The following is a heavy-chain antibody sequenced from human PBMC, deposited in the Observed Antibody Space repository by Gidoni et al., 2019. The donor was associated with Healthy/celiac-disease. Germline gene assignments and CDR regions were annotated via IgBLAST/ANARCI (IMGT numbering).Heavy chain of an antibody. CDR2: INHSGST. CDR1: GGSFSGYY. J-gene: IGHJ2*01. CDR3: ARDFYGRRRGYFDL. Sequence: QVQLQQWGAGLLKPSETLSLTRAVYGGSFSGYYWSWIRQPPGKGQEWIGEINHSGSTNYNPSLKSRVTISVDTSKNQFSLKLSSVTAADTAVYYCARDFYGRRRGYFDLWGRGTLVTVSS. V-gene: IGHV4-34*01. D-gene: IGHD4-17*01.